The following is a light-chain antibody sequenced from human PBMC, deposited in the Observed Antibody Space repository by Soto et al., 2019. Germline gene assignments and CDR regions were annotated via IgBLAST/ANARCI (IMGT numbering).Light chain of an antibody. J-gene: IGKJ4*01. V-gene: IGKV3-15*01. CDR1: QSVSTT. Sequence: EIVMTQSPATLSVSPGERATLSCRASQSVSTTLAWYQQKPGQAPSLLIYGASTRATGIPARFRGSGSGTEFTLTISSLQSEDFAVYYCQHYKDWPLTFGGGTKVEIK. CDR2: GAS. CDR3: QHYKDWPLT.